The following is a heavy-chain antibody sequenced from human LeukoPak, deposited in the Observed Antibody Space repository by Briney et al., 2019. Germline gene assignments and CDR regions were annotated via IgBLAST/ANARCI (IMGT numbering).Heavy chain of an antibody. Sequence: GASVKVSFKASGSTFTGYNMHWVRQSPRQGLEWMRGINPNSCCTNYAQNIQARISMTRDTSISTAYQELTRLRSDATAEYYGAGGKVATKEGFDYWGQGTLVTVSS. CDR1: GSTFTGYN. J-gene: IGHJ4*02. CDR3: AGGKVATKEGFDY. D-gene: IGHD5-12*01. V-gene: IGHV1-2*02. CDR2: INPNSCCT.